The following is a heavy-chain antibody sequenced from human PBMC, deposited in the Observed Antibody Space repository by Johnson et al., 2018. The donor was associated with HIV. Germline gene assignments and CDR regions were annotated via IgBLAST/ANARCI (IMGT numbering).Heavy chain of an antibody. Sequence: VQLVESGGGVVRPGGSLRLSCAASGFTFDDYGMSWVRQAPGKGLELVSGINWNGGSTGYADSVKGRFTISRDNSKNTLYLQMNGLRAEDTAVYYCARDCVGVWWSRAFDIWGQGTMVTVSS. D-gene: IGHD2-21*01. CDR2: INWNGGST. CDR1: GFTFDDYG. CDR3: ARDCVGVWWSRAFDI. J-gene: IGHJ3*02. V-gene: IGHV3-20*04.